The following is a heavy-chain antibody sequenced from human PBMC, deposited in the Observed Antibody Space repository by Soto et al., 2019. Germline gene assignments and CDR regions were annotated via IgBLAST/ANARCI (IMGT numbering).Heavy chain of an antibody. J-gene: IGHJ6*01. CDR2: IVVGSGNT. CDR1: GFTFTSSA. CDR3: AAGVRYDFWSGYYTTGYYYYGMEV. D-gene: IGHD3-3*01. V-gene: IGHV1-58*01. Sequence: SVKVSCKASGFTFTSSAVQWVRQGLGQRLEWIGWIVVGSGNTNYAQKFQERVTITRDMSTSTAYMELSSLRSEDTAVYYCAAGVRYDFWSGYYTTGYYYYGMEVLGQGTKVNVSS.